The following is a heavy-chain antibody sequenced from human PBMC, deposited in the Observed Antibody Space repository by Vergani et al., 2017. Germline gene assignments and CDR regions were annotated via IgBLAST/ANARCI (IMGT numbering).Heavy chain of an antibody. CDR3: ARYQQGVTTGWFDP. D-gene: IGHD4-17*01. CDR1: GGSISSYY. J-gene: IGHJ5*02. CDR2: IYYSGST. V-gene: IGHV4-31*03. Sequence: QVQLQESGPGLVKPSQTLSLTCTVSGGSISSYYWSWIRQLPGKGLEWIGYIYYSGSTYYNPSLKSRVTISVDTSKNQFSLKLSSVTAADTAVYYCARYQQGVTTGWFDPWGQGTLVTVSS.